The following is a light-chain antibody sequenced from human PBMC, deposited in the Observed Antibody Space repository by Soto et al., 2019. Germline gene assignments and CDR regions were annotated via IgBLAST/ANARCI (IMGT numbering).Light chain of an antibody. J-gene: IGLJ2*01. CDR3: SSYTSSSTLG. CDR1: SSDVGGYNY. CDR2: DVS. Sequence: QSALTQPASVSGSPGQSITISCTGTSSDVGGYNYVSWYQQHPGKAPKLMIYDVSNRPSGVSNRFSGSKSGNTASLTISGLQDEDDAYYCCSSYTSSSTLGFGGGTKLTVL. V-gene: IGLV2-14*01.